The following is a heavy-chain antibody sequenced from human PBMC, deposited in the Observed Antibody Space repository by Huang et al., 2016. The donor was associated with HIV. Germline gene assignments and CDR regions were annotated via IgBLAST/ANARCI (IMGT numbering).Heavy chain of an antibody. J-gene: IGHJ4*02. CDR1: GFTFSAYY. CDR3: ARWGYGGYDPLFDY. V-gene: IGHV3-11*04. CDR2: IPRSGNIM. Sequence: VHLVESGGDLVKPGGSLRLSCVASGFTFSAYYMSWIRQAAGKGLEWGSYIPRSGNIMYYADSVKGRFTISRDNAKNSLYLQMHSLRAEDTAVYYCARWGYGGYDPLFDYWGQGTLVTVSS. D-gene: IGHD5-12*01.